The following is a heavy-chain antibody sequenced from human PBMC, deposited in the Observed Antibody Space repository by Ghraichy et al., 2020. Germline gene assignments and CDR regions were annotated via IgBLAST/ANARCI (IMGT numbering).Heavy chain of an antibody. CDR1: GSTFSSYW. CDR3: ARAPSYGMDV. V-gene: IGHV3-7*03. Sequence: GGSLRLSCAASGSTFSSYWMSWVRQAPGKGLEWVANIKQDGSEKYYVDSVKGRFTISRDNAKNSLYLQMNSLRAEDTAVYYCARAPSYGMDVWGQGTTVTVSS. J-gene: IGHJ6*02. CDR2: IKQDGSEK.